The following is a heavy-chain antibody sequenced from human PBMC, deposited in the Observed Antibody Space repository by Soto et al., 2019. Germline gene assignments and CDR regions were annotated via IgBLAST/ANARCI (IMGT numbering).Heavy chain of an antibody. CDR1: GFTFSSYA. CDR3: AKLGYCSSTSCQSSYYYYGMDV. V-gene: IGHV3-23*01. J-gene: IGHJ6*02. Sequence: GSLRLSCAASGFTFSSYAMSWVRQAPGKGLEWVSAISGSGGSTYYADSVKGRFTISRDNSKNTLYLQMNSLRAEDTAVYYCAKLGYCSSTSCQSSYYYYGMDVWGQGTTVTVSS. D-gene: IGHD2-2*01. CDR2: ISGSGGST.